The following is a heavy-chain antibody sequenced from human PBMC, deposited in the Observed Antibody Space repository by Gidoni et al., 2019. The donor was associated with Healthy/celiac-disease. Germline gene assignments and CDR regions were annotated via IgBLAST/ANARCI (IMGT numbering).Heavy chain of an antibody. D-gene: IGHD1-7*01. CDR3: ARSELYYYGMDV. Sequence: QVPLVESGGGVVQPGRSLRLSCAASGFTFSSYAMHWVLQAPGKGLEWVAVISYDGSNKYYADSVKGRFTISRDNSKNTLYLQMNSLRAEDTAVYYCARSELYYYGMDVWGQGTTVTVSS. CDR2: ISYDGSNK. V-gene: IGHV3-30-3*01. J-gene: IGHJ6*02. CDR1: GFTFSSYA.